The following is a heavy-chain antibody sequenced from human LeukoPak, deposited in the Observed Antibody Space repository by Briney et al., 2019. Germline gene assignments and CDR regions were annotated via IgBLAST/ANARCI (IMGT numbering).Heavy chain of an antibody. CDR2: MYHGGST. CDR3: ARPNIGDFWSGYRYAFDI. V-gene: IGHV4-38-2*02. CDR1: GYSISSGYY. Sequence: SETLSLTCTVSGYSISSGYYWGWIRQPPGKGLEWIGSMYHGGSTYFNPSLKSRVTISGDTSKNQFSLKLSSVTAADTAVYYCARPNIGDFWSGYRYAFDIWGQGTMVTVSS. J-gene: IGHJ3*02. D-gene: IGHD3-3*01.